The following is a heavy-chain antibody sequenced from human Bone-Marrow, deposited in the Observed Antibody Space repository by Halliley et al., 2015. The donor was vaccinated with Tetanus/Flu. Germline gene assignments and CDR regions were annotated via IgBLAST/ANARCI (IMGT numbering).Heavy chain of an antibody. CDR2: INSDGTTA. D-gene: IGHD1-7*01. CDR3: TRGNWNYWAP. J-gene: IGHJ5*02. Sequence: SLRLSCAASGFTFRNYWMHWVRQGPGRSLVWVSRINSDGTTAHYADSVKGRFTISRDNAKNTLYLQMSSLRVEDTAVYFCTRGNWNYWAPWGQGALVTVSS. V-gene: IGHV3-74*01. CDR1: GFTFRNYW.